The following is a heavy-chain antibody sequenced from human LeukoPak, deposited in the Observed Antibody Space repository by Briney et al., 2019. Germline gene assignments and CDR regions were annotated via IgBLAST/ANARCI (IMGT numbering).Heavy chain of an antibody. CDR3: ARDEPVTHDAFDI. Sequence: SETLSLTCTVSGDSISSYYWSWIRQPPEKGLEWIGDIYHSGSTNYNPSLKSRVTISVDTSKNQFSLKLNSVTAADTAVYYCARDEPVTHDAFDIWGQGTMVTISS. CDR1: GDSISSYY. J-gene: IGHJ3*02. V-gene: IGHV4-59*01. D-gene: IGHD4-17*01. CDR2: IYHSGST.